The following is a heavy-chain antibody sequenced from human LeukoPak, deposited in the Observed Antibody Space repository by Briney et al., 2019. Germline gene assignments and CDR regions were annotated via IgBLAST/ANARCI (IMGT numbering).Heavy chain of an antibody. CDR3: ARVSSSWYQDWYFDL. CDR2: IDTSGNT. J-gene: IGHJ2*01. CDR1: GGSISSGSYY. D-gene: IGHD6-13*01. V-gene: IGHV4-61*02. Sequence: SQTLSLTCTVSGGSISSGSYYWSWIRQPAGKGLEWIGRIDTSGNTNYKPSLKSRVTMSVDTSKNQFSLKLSSVTAADTAVYYCARVSSSWYQDWYFDLWGRGTLVTVSS.